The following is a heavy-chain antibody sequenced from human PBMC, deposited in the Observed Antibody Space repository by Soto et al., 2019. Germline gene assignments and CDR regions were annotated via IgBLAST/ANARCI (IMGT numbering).Heavy chain of an antibody. CDR1: GFTFSSYA. J-gene: IGHJ4*02. CDR3: AKVQGYSSGWYSY. Sequence: EVQLLESGGGLVQPGGSLRLSCAASGFTFSSYAMSWVRQAPGKGLEWVSAISGSGGSTYYADSVKGRFTISRDNSKNTLYLQMNSLRAEDTDVYYCAKVQGYSSGWYSYWGQGTLVTVSS. D-gene: IGHD6-19*01. V-gene: IGHV3-23*01. CDR2: ISGSGGST.